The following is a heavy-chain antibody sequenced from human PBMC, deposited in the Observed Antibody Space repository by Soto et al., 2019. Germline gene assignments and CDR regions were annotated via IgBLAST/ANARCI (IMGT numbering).Heavy chain of an antibody. J-gene: IGHJ4*02. Sequence: LSLTCAASGFNFNSYSMNWVRQAPGKGLEWVSYIRTSASATSYADSVKGRFTISRDDAKNSLSLQMNSLRDEDTAVYYCARDLNYAFDYWGQGILVTVSS. V-gene: IGHV3-48*02. CDR3: ARDLNYAFDY. CDR1: GFNFNSYS. CDR2: IRTSASAT. D-gene: IGHD2-2*01.